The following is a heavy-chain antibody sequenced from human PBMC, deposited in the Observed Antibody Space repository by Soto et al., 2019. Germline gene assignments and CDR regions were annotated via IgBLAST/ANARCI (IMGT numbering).Heavy chain of an antibody. CDR3: ARGVGGSIPGGAFDI. Sequence: PGGSLRLSCAASGFTFSSYAMHWVLQAPGKGLEWVTVISYDGSNKYYADSVKGRFTISRDNSKNTLYLQMNSLRAEDTAVYYCARGVGGSIPGGAFDIWGQGTMVTVSS. CDR2: ISYDGSNK. CDR1: GFTFSSYA. D-gene: IGHD2-15*01. V-gene: IGHV3-30-3*01. J-gene: IGHJ3*02.